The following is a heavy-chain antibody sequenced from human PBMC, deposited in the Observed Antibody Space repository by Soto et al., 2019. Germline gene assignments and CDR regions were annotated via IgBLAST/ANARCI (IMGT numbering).Heavy chain of an antibody. CDR3: VRGDSDNHYYRGMDV. Sequence: PGGSLRLSCAASGFTFSIYAMTWVRHAPGKGLEWVSGISGSGFNTYSADSAKGRFTISRDNSENTLYLQMHSLRAEDTAVYYCVRGDSDNHYYRGMDVWGQGTTVTVSS. D-gene: IGHD2-15*01. CDR1: GFTFSIYA. CDR2: ISGSGFNT. V-gene: IGHV3-23*01. J-gene: IGHJ6*02.